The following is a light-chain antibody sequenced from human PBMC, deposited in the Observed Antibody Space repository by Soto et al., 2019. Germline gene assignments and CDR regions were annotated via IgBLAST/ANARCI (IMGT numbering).Light chain of an antibody. CDR3: QQRSNWPIT. V-gene: IGKV3-11*01. Sequence: EIVFTQSPATLCLSPGESATLSCRATRSVSSYLAWYQQKPGQAPRLLIYDASSRPTDIPARFSGSGSGTDFTLTISSLEPEDFALYYCQQRSNWPITFGQGTRLEIK. CDR2: DAS. CDR1: RSVSSY. J-gene: IGKJ5*01.